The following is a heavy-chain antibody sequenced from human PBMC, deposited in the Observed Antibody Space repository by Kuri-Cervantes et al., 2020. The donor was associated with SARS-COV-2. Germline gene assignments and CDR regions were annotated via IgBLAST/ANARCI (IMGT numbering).Heavy chain of an antibody. V-gene: IGHV4-34*01. Sequence: ESLKISGAVYGGPFSGYYWSWIRQPPGKGLEWIGEINHSGSTNYNPSLKSRVTISVDTSKNQFSLKLSSVTAADTAVYYCARDLRPKAAAGTRNAFDIWGQGTMVTVSS. J-gene: IGHJ3*02. D-gene: IGHD6-13*01. CDR2: INHSGST. CDR1: GGPFSGYY. CDR3: ARDLRPKAAAGTRNAFDI.